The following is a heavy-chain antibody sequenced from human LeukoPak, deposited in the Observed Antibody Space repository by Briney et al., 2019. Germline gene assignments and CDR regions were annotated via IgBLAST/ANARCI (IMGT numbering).Heavy chain of an antibody. J-gene: IGHJ3*02. CDR1: GGTFSSYA. D-gene: IGHD2-15*01. CDR3: ARYVYILVVGATDADSFDM. CDR2: ISADNGNT. V-gene: IGHV1-18*01. Sequence: ASVKVSCKASGGTFSSYAISWVRQAPGQGLEWMGWISADNGNTNYAQKLQGRVTMTTDTSTSTAYMKLRSLRSADTVVYYCARYVYILVVGATDADSFDMWEQGPMVTVSS.